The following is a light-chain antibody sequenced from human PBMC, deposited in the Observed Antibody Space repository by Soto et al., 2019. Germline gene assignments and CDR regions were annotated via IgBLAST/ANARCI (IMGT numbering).Light chain of an antibody. CDR1: SSDVGGYNS. Sequence: ARTQPASVSGSPGQSITISCTGTSSDVGGYNSVSWYQLHPGKAPKLMIYDVSNRPSGVSNRFSGSKSGNTESLTISGLQAEDEADYYCNSYTSGYYVFGTGTKVTVL. CDR2: DVS. V-gene: IGLV2-14*03. J-gene: IGLJ1*01. CDR3: NSYTSGYYV.